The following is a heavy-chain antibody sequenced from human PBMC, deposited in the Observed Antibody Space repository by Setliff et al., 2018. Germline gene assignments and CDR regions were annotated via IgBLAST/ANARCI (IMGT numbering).Heavy chain of an antibody. CDR3: SRERSRRHCYGGSCDFYYYGLDV. CDR2: IIPILGIA. D-gene: IGHD2-15*01. V-gene: IGHV1-69*10. J-gene: IGHJ6*02. Sequence: SVKVSCKASGGTFSSYAISWVRQAPGQGLERMGGIIPILGIANYAQKFQGRVTVTADKSTSTAYMDLSRLKSDDTAVYYCSRERSRRHCYGGSCDFYYYGLDVWGQGTAVTVSS. CDR1: GGTFSSYA.